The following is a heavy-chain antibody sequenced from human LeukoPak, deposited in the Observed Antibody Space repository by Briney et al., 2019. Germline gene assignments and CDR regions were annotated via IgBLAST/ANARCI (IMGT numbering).Heavy chain of an antibody. V-gene: IGHV3-7*01. J-gene: IGHJ3*02. Sequence: GGSLRLSCAASGFTFSTYFMHWVRQAPGKGLEWVALTNEDESAKYYVDSVKGRFTISRDNAKNSLFLQMNSLRDEDTAMYYCARGVNRAYDIWGHGTMVTVSS. CDR3: ARGVNRAYDI. CDR2: TNEDESAK. CDR1: GFTFSTYF. D-gene: IGHD2-8*01.